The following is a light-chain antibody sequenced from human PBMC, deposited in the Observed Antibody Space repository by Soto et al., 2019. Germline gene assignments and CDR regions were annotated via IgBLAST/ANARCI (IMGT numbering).Light chain of an antibody. J-gene: IGKJ1*01. V-gene: IGKV3-15*01. CDR1: QNVLSD. CDR2: GAT. CDR3: QQYRSWPRT. Sequence: EILLTQSPATLSVSPGETVTLSCRASQNVLSDLAWYQQKPGQAPRLLVYGATTRATDAPAKFRGRGSGTEFSLTISSLQSEDSATYYCQQYRSWPRTFGQGSKVEI.